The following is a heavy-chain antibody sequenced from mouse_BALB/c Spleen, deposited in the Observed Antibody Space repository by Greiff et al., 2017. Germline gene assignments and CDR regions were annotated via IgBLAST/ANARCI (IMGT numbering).Heavy chain of an antibody. J-gene: IGHJ3*01. V-gene: IGHV5-17*02. D-gene: IGHD2-1*01. CDR1: GFTFSSFG. Sequence: EVNLVESGGGLVQPGGSRKLSCAASGFTFSSFGMHWVRQAPEKGLEWVAYISSGSSTIYYADTVKGRFTISRDNPKNTLFLQMTSLRSEDTAMYYCARFYGNYAWFAYWGQGTLVTVSA. CDR2: ISSGSSTI. CDR3: ARFYGNYAWFAY.